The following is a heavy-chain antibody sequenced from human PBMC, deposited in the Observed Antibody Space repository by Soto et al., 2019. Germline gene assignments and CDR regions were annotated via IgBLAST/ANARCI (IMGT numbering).Heavy chain of an antibody. CDR2: TYYRSKWYN. D-gene: IGHD6-19*01. CDR1: GDSVSSNSAA. CDR3: ARGRARAYSSGWYFDY. J-gene: IGHJ4*02. V-gene: IGHV6-1*01. Sequence: SQTLSLTCAISGDSVSSNSAAWNWIRQSPSRGLEWLGRTYYRSKWYNDYAVSVKSRININPDTSKNQFSLQLNSVTPEDTAVYYCARGRARAYSSGWYFDYWGQGTLVTVSS.